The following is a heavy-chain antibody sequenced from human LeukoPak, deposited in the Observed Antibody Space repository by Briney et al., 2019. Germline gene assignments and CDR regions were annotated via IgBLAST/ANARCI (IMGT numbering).Heavy chain of an antibody. CDR2: IYHSGST. CDR1: GYSISSGYY. Sequence: SETLSLTCTVSGYSISSGYYWGWIRPPPGKGLEWIGSIYHSGSTYYNPSLKSRVTISVDTSKNQSSLKLSSVTAADTAVYYCARSYYYYYMDVWGKGTTVTVSS. J-gene: IGHJ6*03. CDR3: ARSYYYYYMDV. V-gene: IGHV4-38-2*02.